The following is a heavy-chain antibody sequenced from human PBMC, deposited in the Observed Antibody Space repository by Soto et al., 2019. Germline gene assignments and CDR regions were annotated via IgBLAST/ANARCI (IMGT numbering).Heavy chain of an antibody. Sequence: ASVKASSKASGYPITEYSIHWVRQAPGRQTEWMGWVYPNNGGTHYVQKFQGRVTMTTAMSISTGYMELTRLRSDDTALYYCTTRLMWKRQLIRIYVLEVCGQGSPVIVSS. CDR3: TTRLMWKRQLIRIYVLEV. D-gene: IGHD6-25*01. CDR1: GYPITEYS. J-gene: IGHJ6*02. V-gene: IGHV1-2*02. CDR2: VYPNNGGT.